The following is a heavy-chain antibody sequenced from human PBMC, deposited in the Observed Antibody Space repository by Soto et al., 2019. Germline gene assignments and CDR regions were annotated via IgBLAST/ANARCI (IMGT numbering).Heavy chain of an antibody. CDR3: ARGGGDFSGPDSFDI. CDR1: GDSIIRSF. D-gene: IGHD3-10*01. V-gene: IGHV4-59*01. J-gene: IGHJ3*02. CDR2: ISDSGVT. Sequence: QEELQESGPRLVKCSETLSLVCSVSGDSIIRSFWGWIRQSPGKGLEYIGYISDSGVTDYDPSLKSRVTISVDTSKNQYSLKLTSVTAADTAMYYCARGGGDFSGPDSFDIWGQGTMVTVSS.